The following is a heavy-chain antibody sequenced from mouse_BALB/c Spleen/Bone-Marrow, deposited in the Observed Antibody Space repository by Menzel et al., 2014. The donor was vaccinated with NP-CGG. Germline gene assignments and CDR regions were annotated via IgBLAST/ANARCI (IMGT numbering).Heavy chain of an antibody. J-gene: IGHJ2*01. CDR2: INPSTGYT. CDR3: ARIYYYGRDY. CDR1: GYTFTNYW. D-gene: IGHD1-1*01. V-gene: IGHV1-7*01. Sequence: VQLQQSGAELAKPGASVKMSCKAPGYTFTNYWMHRVKQRPGQGLEWIGYINPSTGYTEYNQKFKDKATLTADKSSSTAYMQLSSLTSEDSAVYYCARIYYYGRDYWGQGTTLTVSS.